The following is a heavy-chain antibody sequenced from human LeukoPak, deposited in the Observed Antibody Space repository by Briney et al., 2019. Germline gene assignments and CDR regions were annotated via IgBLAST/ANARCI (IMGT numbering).Heavy chain of an antibody. V-gene: IGHV4-34*01. J-gene: IGHJ4*02. CDR2: INHSGST. CDR1: GGSFSGYY. CDR3: ARGRGRSFDY. Sequence: TSETLSLTSAVYGGSFSGYYWSWIRQPPGKGLEWIGEINHSGSTNYNPSLKSRVTISVDTSKNQFSLKLSSVTAADTAVYYCARGRGRSFDYWGQGTLVTVSS.